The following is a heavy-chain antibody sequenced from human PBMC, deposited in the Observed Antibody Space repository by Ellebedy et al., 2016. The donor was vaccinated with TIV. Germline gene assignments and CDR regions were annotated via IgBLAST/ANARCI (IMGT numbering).Heavy chain of an antibody. V-gene: IGHV1-69*04. J-gene: IGHJ4*02. CDR1: GGTFSSYA. CDR3: ARYYYGSGSYPFDY. D-gene: IGHD3-10*01. CDR2: IIPILGIA. Sequence: SVKVSXXASGGTFSSYAISWVRQAPGQGLEWMGRIIPILGIANYAQKFQGRVTITADKSTSTAYMELSSLRSEDTAVYYCARYYYGSGSYPFDYWGQGTLVTVSS.